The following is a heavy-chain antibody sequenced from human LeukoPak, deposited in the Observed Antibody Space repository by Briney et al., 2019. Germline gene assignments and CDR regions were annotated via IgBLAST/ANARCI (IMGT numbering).Heavy chain of an antibody. CDR2: IIPIFGTA. Sequence: SVKVSCKASGGTFSSYAISWVRQAPGQGLEWMGGIIPIFGTANYAQKFQGRVTITTDESTGTAYMELSSLRSEDTAVYYCARSETAARPLDPWGQGTLVTVSS. CDR3: ARSETAARPLDP. CDR1: GGTFSSYA. J-gene: IGHJ5*02. V-gene: IGHV1-69*05. D-gene: IGHD6-6*01.